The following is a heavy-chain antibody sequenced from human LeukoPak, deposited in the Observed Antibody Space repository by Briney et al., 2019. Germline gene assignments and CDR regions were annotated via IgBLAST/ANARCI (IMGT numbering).Heavy chain of an antibody. CDR1: GFTFSSYW. D-gene: IGHD3-16*01. CDR2: INSDGSST. Sequence: GGSLRLSCAASGFTFSSYWMHWVRQAPGKGLVWVSRINSDGSSTSYADSAKGRFTISRDNAKNTLYLQMNSLRAEDTAVYYCARDSVGEDFDYWGQGTLVTVSS. V-gene: IGHV3-74*01. CDR3: ARDSVGEDFDY. J-gene: IGHJ4*02.